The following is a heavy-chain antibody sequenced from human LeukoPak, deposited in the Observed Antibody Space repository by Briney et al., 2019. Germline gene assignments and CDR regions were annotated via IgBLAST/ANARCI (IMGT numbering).Heavy chain of an antibody. V-gene: IGHV3-53*01. CDR3: ARGVIAAGGNDFDY. Sequence: GGSLRLSCAASGFTVSTKYMSWVRQAPGKGLEWVSVIYNDGSTYYADSVKGRFTISRDNSKNMLYLQMKSLRAEDTAVYYCARGVIAAGGNDFDYWGQGTLVTVSS. J-gene: IGHJ4*02. D-gene: IGHD6-13*01. CDR2: IYNDGST. CDR1: GFTVSTKY.